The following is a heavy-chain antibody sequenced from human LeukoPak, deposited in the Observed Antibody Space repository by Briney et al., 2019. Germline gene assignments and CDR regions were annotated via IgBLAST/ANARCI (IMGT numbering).Heavy chain of an antibody. CDR1: GFTFSSYG. Sequence: GGSLRLSCAASGFTFSSYGMHWVRQAPGKGLEWVAVISYDGSNKYYADSAKGRFTISRDNSKNTLYLQMNSLRAEDTAVYYCAKAPALIYYGMDVWGQGTTVTVSS. D-gene: IGHD3-16*02. V-gene: IGHV3-30*18. CDR3: AKAPALIYYGMDV. J-gene: IGHJ6*02. CDR2: ISYDGSNK.